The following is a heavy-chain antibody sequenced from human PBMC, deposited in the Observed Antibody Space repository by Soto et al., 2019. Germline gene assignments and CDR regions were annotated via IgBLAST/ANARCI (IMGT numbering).Heavy chain of an antibody. Sequence: ASVKVSCKASGYTFTSYDISWVRQATGQGLEWMGWMNPNSGNTGYAQKFQGRVTMTRNTSISTAYMELSSLRSEDTAVYYCARGLRLPFSYYDILTGYLGGPSEPNAFDIWGQGTMVTVSS. CDR1: GYTFTSYD. D-gene: IGHD3-9*01. J-gene: IGHJ3*02. CDR2: MNPNSGNT. V-gene: IGHV1-8*01. CDR3: ARGLRLPFSYYDILTGYLGGPSEPNAFDI.